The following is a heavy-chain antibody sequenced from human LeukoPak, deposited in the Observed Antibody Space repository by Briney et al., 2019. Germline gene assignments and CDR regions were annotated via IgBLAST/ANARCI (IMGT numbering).Heavy chain of an antibody. CDR1: GFTFSSYA. D-gene: IGHD6-13*01. CDR3: AKGHGDSSSWYRSGNAFDI. CDR2: ISGSGGST. J-gene: IGHJ3*02. Sequence: GGSLRLSCAASGFTFSSYAMSWVRQAPGEGLEWVSGISGSGGSTYCADSVKGRFTISRDNSKNTLYVQMNSLKAEDTAIYYCAKGHGDSSSWYRSGNAFDIWGQGTMVTVSS. V-gene: IGHV3-23*01.